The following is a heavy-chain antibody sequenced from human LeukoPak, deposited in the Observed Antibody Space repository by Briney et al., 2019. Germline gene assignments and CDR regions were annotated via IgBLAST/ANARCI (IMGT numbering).Heavy chain of an antibody. D-gene: IGHD3-3*01. V-gene: IGHV3-21*01. J-gene: IGHJ5*02. CDR3: ARGGQEYYDFWSGSNWFDP. CDR2: ISSSSSYI. Sequence: PGGSLRLSCAASGFIFSSYSMSWVRQAPGKGLEWVSSISSSSSYIYYADSVKGRFTISRDNAKNSLFLQMNSLRAGDTAVYYCARGGQEYYDFWSGSNWFDPWGQGTLVTVSS. CDR1: GFIFSSYS.